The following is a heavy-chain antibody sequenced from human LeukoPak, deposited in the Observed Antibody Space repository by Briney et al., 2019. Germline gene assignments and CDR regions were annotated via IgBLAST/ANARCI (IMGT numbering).Heavy chain of an antibody. CDR3: ARGLHDRSWYGAH. J-gene: IGHJ4*02. CDR2: LPPDGSYQ. V-gene: IGHV3-30*04. Sequence: GGSLRLSCAASGFTFSDYTMQWVRQAPGKGLEWVALLPPDGSYQYYADSLKGRFTISRDNFKNALYLQMNSLRLEETAVYYCARGLHDRSWYGAHWGQGTLLSVSS. CDR1: GFTFSDYT. D-gene: IGHD6-13*01.